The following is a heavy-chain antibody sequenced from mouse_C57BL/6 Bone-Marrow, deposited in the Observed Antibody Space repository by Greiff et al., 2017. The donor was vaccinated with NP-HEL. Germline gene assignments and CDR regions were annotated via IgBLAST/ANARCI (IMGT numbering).Heavy chain of an antibody. Sequence: QVQLQQSGAELAKPGASVKLSCKASGYTFTSYWMHWVKQRPGQGLEWIGYINPSSGYTKYNQKFKDKATLTADKSSSPAYMQLSSLTYEDSAVYYCARPIYFPSFDVWGTGTTVTVSS. J-gene: IGHJ1*03. CDR3: ARPIYFPSFDV. CDR1: GYTFTSYW. CDR2: INPSSGYT. D-gene: IGHD2-1*01. V-gene: IGHV1-7*01.